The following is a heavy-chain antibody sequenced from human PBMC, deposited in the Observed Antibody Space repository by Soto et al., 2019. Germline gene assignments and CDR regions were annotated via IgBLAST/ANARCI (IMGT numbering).Heavy chain of an antibody. D-gene: IGHD6-19*01. Sequence: EVQLLESGGGLVQPGGSLRLSCVVSGFTFSNYAMTWVRQAPGKGLEWVSSMSSSTYYTDSVKGRLTISRDNSKNTLYLQMNSLRAQDTAMYYCAKGSSWSEFEYWGQGTLVTVSS. CDR2: MSSST. CDR3: AKGSSWSEFEY. J-gene: IGHJ4*02. V-gene: IGHV3-23*01. CDR1: GFTFSNYA.